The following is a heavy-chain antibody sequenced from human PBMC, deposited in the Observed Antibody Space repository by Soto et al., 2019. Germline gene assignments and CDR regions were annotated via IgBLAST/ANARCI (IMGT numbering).Heavy chain of an antibody. CDR1: GFTFSSYS. J-gene: IGHJ4*02. D-gene: IGHD6-6*01. CDR3: SIVLNGQDY. Sequence: EVQLVESGGGLVQPGGSLRLSCAASGFTFSSYSMNWVRQAPGKGLEWVSYISSSSSTIYYADPVKGRFTLSRDNAKTGINMQMSTLRDEEKGVYYCSIVLNGQDYWGQRSMVTVSS. CDR2: ISSSSSTI. V-gene: IGHV3-48*02.